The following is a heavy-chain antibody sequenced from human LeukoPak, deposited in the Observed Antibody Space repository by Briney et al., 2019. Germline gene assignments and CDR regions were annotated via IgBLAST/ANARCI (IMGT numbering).Heavy chain of an antibody. CDR1: GGSISSYY. Sequence: SETLSLTCTVSGGSISSYYWSWIRQPPGKGLEWIGYIYYSGSTNYNPSLKSRVTISVDTSKNQFSLKLSSVTAADTAVYYCARGILDGYNIPYYFDYWGQGTLVTLSS. D-gene: IGHD5-24*01. V-gene: IGHV4-59*01. J-gene: IGHJ4*02. CDR2: IYYSGST. CDR3: ARGILDGYNIPYYFDY.